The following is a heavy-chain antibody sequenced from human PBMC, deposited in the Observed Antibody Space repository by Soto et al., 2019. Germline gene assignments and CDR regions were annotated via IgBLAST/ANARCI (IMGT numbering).Heavy chain of an antibody. J-gene: IGHJ4*02. V-gene: IGHV1-69*06. CDR2: MIPMFGTP. D-gene: IGHD3-3*01. CDR1: GDIFTSYA. Sequence: QVQLVQSGAEVKKPGSSVKVSCKASGDIFTSYAFSWVRQAPGEGLEWMGGMIPMFGTPHYAQRFQGRLTITADKSTSTVYMELSGLRSEDTAVYYCARNGVAGMDFWGQGTLVTVSS. CDR3: ARNGVAGMDF.